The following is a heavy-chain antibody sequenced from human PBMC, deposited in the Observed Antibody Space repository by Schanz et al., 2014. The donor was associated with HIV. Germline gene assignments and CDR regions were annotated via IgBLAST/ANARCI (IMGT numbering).Heavy chain of an antibody. CDR3: AKGDPTAVDPTDS. V-gene: IGHV3-23*01. CDR2: ISDTGGST. Sequence: EVQLLDSGGGLVQPGGSLRLSCAASGFTFSSYAMSWVRQTPGKGLEWVSAISDTGGSTYYADSVKGRFTISKDYSKNTLYLQMNSLRAEGTAIYYCAKGDPTAVDPTDSWGQGTLVTVSS. CDR1: GFTFSSYA. J-gene: IGHJ4*02.